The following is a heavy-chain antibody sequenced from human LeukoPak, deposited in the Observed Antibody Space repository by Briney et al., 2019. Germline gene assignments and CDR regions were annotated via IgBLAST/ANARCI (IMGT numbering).Heavy chain of an antibody. D-gene: IGHD3-10*01. J-gene: IGHJ4*02. CDR3: ARGLYGSGGDPSAFDY. Sequence: YPSETLSLTCAVYGGSFSGYYWSWIRQPPGKGLEWIGEINHSGSTNYNPSLKSRVTISVDTSKNQFSLKLSSVTAADTAVYYCARGLYGSGGDPSAFDYWGQGTLVTVSS. CDR2: INHSGST. V-gene: IGHV4-34*01. CDR1: GGSFSGYY.